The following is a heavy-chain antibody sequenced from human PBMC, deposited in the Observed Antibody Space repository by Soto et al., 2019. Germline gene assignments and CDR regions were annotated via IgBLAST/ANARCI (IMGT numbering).Heavy chain of an antibody. Sequence: QVQLVQSGAEVKKPGASVKVSCKASGYTFSNFDINWVRQAPGQGLEWVGWMDPRNGNTGYAEKFQGRVTMTGNTAISTAYMELSSLRSEDTAVYYCASDLGDFRSTSGVFLYGMDVWGQGTTVTVS. CDR2: MDPRNGNT. D-gene: IGHD3-3*01. CDR3: ASDLGDFRSTSGVFLYGMDV. CDR1: GYTFSNFD. J-gene: IGHJ6*02. V-gene: IGHV1-8*01.